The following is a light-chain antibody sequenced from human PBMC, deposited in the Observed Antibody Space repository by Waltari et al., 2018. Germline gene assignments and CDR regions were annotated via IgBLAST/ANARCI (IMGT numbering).Light chain of an antibody. CDR3: QEYNTYSRT. V-gene: IGKV1-5*03. CDR1: PNINNF. J-gene: IGKJ1*01. Sequence: DIQMTQSPSTLSPSAGDRVIITCRASPNINNFLVWYQQKPGKAPKLFMYRASNLESGVPSRFSGRGSGTEFTLTISSLQPDDFGTYYCQEYNTYSRTFGQGTKVEI. CDR2: RAS.